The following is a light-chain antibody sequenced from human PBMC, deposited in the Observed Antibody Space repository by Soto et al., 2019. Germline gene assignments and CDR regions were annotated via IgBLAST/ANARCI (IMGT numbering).Light chain of an antibody. CDR3: SSYTSSSTLGV. V-gene: IGLV2-14*01. J-gene: IGLJ1*01. CDR1: SSDVGGYNF. Sequence: QSALTQPASVSGSAGQSITISCTGTSSDVGGYNFVSWYQQHPGKAPKLIIYDVTNRPSGVSNRFSGSKSGNTASLTISGLQAEDEADYYCSSYTSSSTLGVFGTGTKLTV. CDR2: DVT.